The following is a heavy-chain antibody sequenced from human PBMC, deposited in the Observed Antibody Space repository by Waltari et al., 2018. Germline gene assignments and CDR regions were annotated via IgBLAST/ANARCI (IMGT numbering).Heavy chain of an antibody. CDR2: INPNSGGT. CDR3: ARGPSDYYYYYMDV. Sequence: VQLVQSGAAVKKPGASVKVSCKASGYTFTGYYMHWVRQAPGQGLEWMGRINPNSGGTNYAQKFQDRVTMTRDTSISTAYMELSRLRSDDTAVYYCARGPSDYYYYYMDVWGKGTTVTVSS. V-gene: IGHV1-2*06. CDR1: GYTFTGYY. J-gene: IGHJ6*03.